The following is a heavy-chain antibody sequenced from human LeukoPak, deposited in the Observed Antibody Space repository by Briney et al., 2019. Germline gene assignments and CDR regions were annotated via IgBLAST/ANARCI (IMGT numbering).Heavy chain of an antibody. J-gene: IGHJ6*02. CDR2: ISSSGSTI. CDR1: GFTFSSYE. Sequence: GGSLRLSCAASGFTFSSYEMNWVRQAPGKGLEWVSYISSSGSTIYYADSVKGRFTISRDNAKNSLYLQMNSLRAEDTAVYYCAKVVSRGYYYYYGMDVWGQGTTVTVSS. D-gene: IGHD6-13*01. CDR3: AKVVSRGYYYYYGMDV. V-gene: IGHV3-48*03.